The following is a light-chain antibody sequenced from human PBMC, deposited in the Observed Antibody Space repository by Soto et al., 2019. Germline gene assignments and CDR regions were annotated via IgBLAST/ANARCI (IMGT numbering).Light chain of an antibody. CDR2: DVS. Sequence: QSALTQPASVSGSPGQSITNSCTGTSSDNGGYNYVSWYQQHPGKAPKLMIYDVSNRPSGVSNRFSGSKSGNTASLTISGLQAEDEADYYCSSYTSSSTYVFGTGT. CDR3: SSYTSSSTYV. CDR1: SSDNGGYNY. J-gene: IGLJ1*01. V-gene: IGLV2-14*03.